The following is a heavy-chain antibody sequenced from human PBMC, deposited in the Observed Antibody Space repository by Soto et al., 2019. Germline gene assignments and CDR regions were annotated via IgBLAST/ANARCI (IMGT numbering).Heavy chain of an antibody. CDR2: IYYSGST. CDR3: ARQRTSVVTQAYFDV. D-gene: IGHD2-21*02. V-gene: IGHV4-39*01. CDR1: GGSISSGGYY. J-gene: IGHJ4*02. Sequence: SETLSLTCTVSGGSISSGGYYWSWIRQHPGKGLEWIGYIYYSGSTYNNPSLRSRVSMSIDTSKDQFSLKLKSVTAADTALYFCARQRTSVVTQAYFDVWGPGSLVTVSS.